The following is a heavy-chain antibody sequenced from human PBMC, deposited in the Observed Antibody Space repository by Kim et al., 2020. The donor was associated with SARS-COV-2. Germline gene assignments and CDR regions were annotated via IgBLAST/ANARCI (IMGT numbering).Heavy chain of an antibody. CDR2: INPTIGST. CDR3: ARGSNYSGSSTYYLFDY. D-gene: IGHD3-22*01. J-gene: IGHJ4*02. CDR1: GYTFSSHY. Sequence: ASVKVSCKASGYTFSSHYMHWVRQAPGRGLEWLGIINPTIGSTSYSQKFQGRVTMTRDTSTSTVYMELSILTSDDTAVYYCARGSNYSGSSTYYLFDYWGQGTLVTVSS. V-gene: IGHV1-46*01.